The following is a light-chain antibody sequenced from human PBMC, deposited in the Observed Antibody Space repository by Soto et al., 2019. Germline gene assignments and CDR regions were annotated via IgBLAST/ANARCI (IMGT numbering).Light chain of an antibody. CDR1: QTVSIY. J-gene: IGKJ1*01. CDR2: AAS. Sequence: DIQMTQSPSSLSASVADRVTITCRASQTVSIYLNWYRQKPGKAPELLIFAASDLQSGVPSRFSGSGSGTEFTLTISSLQSEDFAVYYCQHYNKWLWTFGQGTKVDIK. V-gene: IGKV1-39*01. CDR3: QHYNKWLWT.